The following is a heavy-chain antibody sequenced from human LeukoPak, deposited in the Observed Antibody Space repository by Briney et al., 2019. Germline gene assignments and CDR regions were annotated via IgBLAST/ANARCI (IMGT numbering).Heavy chain of an antibody. CDR2: KSYDGSNK. CDR1: GFTFSSYG. J-gene: IGHJ6*02. Sequence: GGSLRLSCAASGFTFSSYGMHWVRQAPGKGLEWVAVKSYDGSNKYYADSVKGRFTISRDNSKNTLYLQMNSLRAEDTAVYYCAKDRGKVRGAIYGMDVWGQGTTVTVSS. D-gene: IGHD3-10*01. V-gene: IGHV3-30*18. CDR3: AKDRGKVRGAIYGMDV.